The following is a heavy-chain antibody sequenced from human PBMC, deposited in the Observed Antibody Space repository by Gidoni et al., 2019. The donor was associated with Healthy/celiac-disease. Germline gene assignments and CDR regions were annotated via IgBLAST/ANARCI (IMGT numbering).Heavy chain of an antibody. V-gene: IGHV3-9*01. J-gene: IGHJ4*02. D-gene: IGHD6-19*01. Sequence: EVQLVECGGGLVQPGRSLRLSCAASGFTFDDYAMHWVRQAPGKGLEWVSGISWNSGSIGYADSVKGRFTISRDNAKNSLDLQMNSLRAEDTALYYCAKDLHRGYSSGWLDYWGQGTLVTVSS. CDR3: AKDLHRGYSSGWLDY. CDR2: ISWNSGSI. CDR1: GFTFDDYA.